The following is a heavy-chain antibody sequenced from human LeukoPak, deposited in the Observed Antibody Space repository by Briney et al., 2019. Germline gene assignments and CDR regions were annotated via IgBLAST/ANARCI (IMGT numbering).Heavy chain of an antibody. Sequence: SVKVSCKASGGTFSSYAISWVRQAPGQGLEWMGGIIPIFGTANYAQKFQGRVTITADGPTSTAYMELSSLRSEDTAMYYCARELSRAFDIWGQGTMVTVSS. CDR2: IIPIFGTA. V-gene: IGHV1-69*13. CDR1: GGTFSSYA. D-gene: IGHD3-10*01. CDR3: ARELSRAFDI. J-gene: IGHJ3*02.